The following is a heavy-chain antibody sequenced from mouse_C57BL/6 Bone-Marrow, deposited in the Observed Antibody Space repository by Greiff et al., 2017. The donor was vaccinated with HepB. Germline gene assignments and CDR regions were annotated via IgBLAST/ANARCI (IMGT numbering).Heavy chain of an antibody. V-gene: IGHV14-4*01. Sequence: EVQGVESGAELVRPGASVKLSCTASGFNIKDDYMHWVKQRPEQGLEWIGWIDPENGDTEYASKFQGKATITADTSSNTAYLQLSSLTSEDTAVYYCTTRQLRLLGYAMDYWGQGTSVTVSS. CDR2: IDPENGDT. J-gene: IGHJ4*01. CDR3: TTRQLRLLGYAMDY. D-gene: IGHD3-2*02. CDR1: GFNIKDDY.